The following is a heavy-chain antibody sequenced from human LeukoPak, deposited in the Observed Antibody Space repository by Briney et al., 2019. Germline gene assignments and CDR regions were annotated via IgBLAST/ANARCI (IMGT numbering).Heavy chain of an antibody. D-gene: IGHD6-13*01. CDR1: GGSFSGNY. J-gene: IGHJ4*02. V-gene: IGHV4-34*01. CDR3: ATPIGDSSSSEE. Sequence: SGTLSLTCAVYGGSFSGNYWAWIRQPPGKGLEWIGELNDSGSTNYNPSLESRVTISLDTSKNQFSLRLSSVTAADTAVYYCATPIGDSSSSEEWGQGTLVTVSS. CDR2: LNDSGST.